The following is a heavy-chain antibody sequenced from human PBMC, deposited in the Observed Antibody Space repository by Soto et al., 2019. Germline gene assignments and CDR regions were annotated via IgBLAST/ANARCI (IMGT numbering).Heavy chain of an antibody. CDR1: GFTFSAYA. CDR2: ISGTSPST. J-gene: IGHJ4*02. Sequence: EVQLLESGGGLVQPGGSLRLSCAASGFTFSAYAMSWVRQAPGKGLEWVSAISGTSPSTYYADSVQGRFTISRDSSRKPLFLQLTTLRAEDTAVYFCAIRLFRVEYWGQGTQVTVSS. V-gene: IGHV3-23*01. D-gene: IGHD3-10*01. CDR3: AIRLFRVEY.